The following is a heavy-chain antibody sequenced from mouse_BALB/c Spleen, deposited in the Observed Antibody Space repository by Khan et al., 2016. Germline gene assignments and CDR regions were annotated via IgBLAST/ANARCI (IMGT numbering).Heavy chain of an antibody. CDR2: IYPGDGDT. CDR3: ARSKMRGYFDY. V-gene: IGHV1-87*01. Sequence: QVQLQQPGAELARPGASVKLSCKASGYTFTNYWMQWVKQRPGQGLEWIGAIYPGDGDTRYTQKFKAKATLTADESSSTASMQLSSLASEDSAVYYCARSKMRGYFDYWGQGTTLTVSS. CDR1: GYTFTNYW. J-gene: IGHJ2*01.